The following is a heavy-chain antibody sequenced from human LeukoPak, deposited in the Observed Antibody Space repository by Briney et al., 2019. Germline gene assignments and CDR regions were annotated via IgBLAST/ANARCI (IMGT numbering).Heavy chain of an antibody. CDR2: INHSGST. D-gene: IGHD3-16*01. CDR1: GGSFSGYY. CDR3: ARAARAFGVDY. Sequence: PSETLSLTCAVYGGSFSGYYWSWIRQPPGKGLEWIGEINHSGSTNYNPSLKSRVTISLDTSKNQFSLRLSSVTAADTAVYYCARAARAFGVDYWGQGTLVTVSS. J-gene: IGHJ4*02. V-gene: IGHV4-34*01.